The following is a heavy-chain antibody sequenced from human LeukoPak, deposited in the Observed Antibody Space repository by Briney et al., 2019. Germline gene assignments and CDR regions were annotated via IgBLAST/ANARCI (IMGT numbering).Heavy chain of an antibody. Sequence: PSETLSLTCTVSGGSISSYYWSWIRQPPGKGLEWIGYIYYSGSTNYNPSLKSRVTISVDTSKNQFSLKLSSVTAADTAGYYCARGSYYYDTRGADAFDIWGQGTMVTVSS. CDR2: IYYSGST. V-gene: IGHV4-59*01. CDR1: GGSISSYY. D-gene: IGHD3-22*01. CDR3: ARGSYYYDTRGADAFDI. J-gene: IGHJ3*02.